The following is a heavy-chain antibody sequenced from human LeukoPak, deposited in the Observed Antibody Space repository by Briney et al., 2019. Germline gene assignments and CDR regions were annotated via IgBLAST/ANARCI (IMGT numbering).Heavy chain of an antibody. J-gene: IGHJ4*02. CDR3: ARGIGAADF. V-gene: IGHV4-4*02. CDR1: GFTFSSYS. Sequence: GSLRLSCVASGFTFSSYSMSWVRQPPGKGLQWIGEIYQSGSSIYNPSLRSRVTMSVDKSKDQLSLKLSSVTAADTAVYYCARGIGAADFWGQGILVTVSS. CDR2: IYQSGSS. D-gene: IGHD3-16*01.